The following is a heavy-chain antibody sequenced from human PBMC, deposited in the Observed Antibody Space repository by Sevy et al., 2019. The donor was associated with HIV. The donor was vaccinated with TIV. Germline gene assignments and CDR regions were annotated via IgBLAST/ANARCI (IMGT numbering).Heavy chain of an antibody. J-gene: IGHJ5*02. CDR3: AREYREGWFDP. CDR1: GGSISSGGYY. V-gene: IGHV4-31*03. Sequence: SETLSLTCTVSGGSISSGGYYWSWIRQHPGKGLEWIGYIYYSGSTYYNPSFKSRVTISVDTSKNQFSLKLSSVTAADTAVYYCAREYREGWFDPWGQGTLVTVSS. D-gene: IGHD2-2*02. CDR2: IYYSGST.